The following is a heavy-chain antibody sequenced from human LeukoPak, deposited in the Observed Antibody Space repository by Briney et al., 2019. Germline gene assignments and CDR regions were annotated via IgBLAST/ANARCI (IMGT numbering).Heavy chain of an antibody. V-gene: IGHV1-24*01. J-gene: IGHJ4*02. D-gene: IGHD6-13*01. CDR2: FDPEDGET. CDR3: ATGSLGQQLVLD. Sequence: ASVKVSCKVSGYTLTELSMHWVRQAPGKGLEWKGGFDPEDGETIYAQKFQGRVTMTEDTSTDTAYMELSSLRSEATAVYYCATGSLGQQLVLDWGQGTLVTVSS. CDR1: GYTLTELS.